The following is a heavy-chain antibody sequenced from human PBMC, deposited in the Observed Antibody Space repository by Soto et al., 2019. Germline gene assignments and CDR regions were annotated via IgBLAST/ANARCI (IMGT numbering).Heavy chain of an antibody. CDR1: GGSISSFTYY. Sequence: SETLSLTCSVSGGSISSFTYYWGWIRQPPGKGLEWIGTVYYNENTYYNPSLKSRVTITVDTAKNQFSRNLRSVTAADTAMYFCARRERYYGSPGWFDPWGPGTLVTFSS. D-gene: IGHD3-10*01. CDR2: VYYNENT. CDR3: ARRERYYGSPGWFDP. J-gene: IGHJ5*02. V-gene: IGHV4-39*01.